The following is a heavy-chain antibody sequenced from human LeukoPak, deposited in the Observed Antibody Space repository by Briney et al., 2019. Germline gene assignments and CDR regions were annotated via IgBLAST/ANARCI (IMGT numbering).Heavy chain of an antibody. CDR1: GYTFTGYY. Sequence: ASVKVSCKASGYTFTGYYMHWVRQAPGQGLEWMGWINPNSGGTNYAQKFQGRVTMTRDTSISTAYMELSRLRSDDTAVYYCARGYSGYDYVFGYWGQGTLVTVSS. J-gene: IGHJ4*02. CDR3: ARGYSGYDYVFGY. D-gene: IGHD5-12*01. V-gene: IGHV1-2*02. CDR2: INPNSGGT.